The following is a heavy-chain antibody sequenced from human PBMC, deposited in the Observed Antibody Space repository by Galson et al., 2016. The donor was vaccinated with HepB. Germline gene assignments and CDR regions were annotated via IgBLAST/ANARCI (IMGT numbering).Heavy chain of an antibody. D-gene: IGHD2-2*01. CDR2: ISAYSGNS. CDR1: GYTFTLYG. CDR3: ARTMEVVVVPAARQDFDY. V-gene: IGHV1-18*01. Sequence: SVKVSCKASGYTFTLYGISWVRQAPGQGLEWMGWISAYSGNSNYAQKFQGRVTMTTDTSTSTAYMEVRSLRSDDTAVYYCARTMEVVVVPAARQDFDYWGQGTLVTVSS. J-gene: IGHJ4*02.